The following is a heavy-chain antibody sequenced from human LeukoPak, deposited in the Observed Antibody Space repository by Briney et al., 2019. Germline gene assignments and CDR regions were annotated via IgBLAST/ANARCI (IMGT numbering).Heavy chain of an antibody. Sequence: PGTSLRLSCAVSGFTFSGYTMHWVRQAPVKGLEWVAVISFDGSNKYYEDSVKGRFTISRDNSKNTLYMQMNSLRPDDTAIYYCARDTLWEWGQGTLVTASS. J-gene: IGHJ4*02. CDR1: GFTFSGYT. CDR3: ARDTLWE. V-gene: IGHV3-30-3*01. D-gene: IGHD1-26*01. CDR2: ISFDGSNK.